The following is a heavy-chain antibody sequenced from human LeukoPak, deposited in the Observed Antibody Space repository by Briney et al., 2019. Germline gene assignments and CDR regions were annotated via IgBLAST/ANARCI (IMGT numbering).Heavy chain of an antibody. Sequence: PGGSLRLSCAASGFTFSSYWMHWVRQAPGKGQVWVSRINTDGSSTSYADSVKGRFTISRDNAKNTLYLQMNSLRAEDTAVYYCANGYYDFWSGYIDDAFDIWGQGTMVTVSS. J-gene: IGHJ3*02. D-gene: IGHD3-3*01. CDR2: INTDGSST. CDR1: GFTFSSYW. V-gene: IGHV3-74*01. CDR3: ANGYYDFWSGYIDDAFDI.